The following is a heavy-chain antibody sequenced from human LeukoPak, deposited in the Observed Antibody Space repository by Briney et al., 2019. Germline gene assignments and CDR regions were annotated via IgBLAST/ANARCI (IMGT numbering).Heavy chain of an antibody. CDR1: GGSISSSSYY. Sequence: SETLSLTCTVSGGSISSSSYYWGWIRQPPGKGLEWIGSIYYSGSTYYNPSLKSRVTISVDTSKNQFSLKLSSVTAADTAVYYCARDRDDDPNSSWYRSGLNWFDPWGQGTLVTVSS. J-gene: IGHJ5*02. CDR2: IYYSGST. CDR3: ARDRDDDPNSSWYRSGLNWFDP. V-gene: IGHV4-39*07. D-gene: IGHD6-13*01.